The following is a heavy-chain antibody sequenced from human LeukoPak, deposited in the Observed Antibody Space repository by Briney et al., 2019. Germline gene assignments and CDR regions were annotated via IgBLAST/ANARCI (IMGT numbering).Heavy chain of an antibody. V-gene: IGHV4-59*01. J-gene: IGHJ3*02. D-gene: IGHD3-10*01. CDR1: GGSISSYY. CDR2: IYYSGST. CDR3: ARVIRGLYAFDI. Sequence: SETLSLTCTVSGGSISSYYWSWIRQPPGKGLEWIGYIYYSGSTNYNPSLKSRVTISVDTSKNQFSLKLSSVTAADTAVYYCARVIRGLYAFDIWGQGTMVTVSS.